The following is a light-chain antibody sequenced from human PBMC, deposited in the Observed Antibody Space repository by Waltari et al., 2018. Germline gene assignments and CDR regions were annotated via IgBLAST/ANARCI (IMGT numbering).Light chain of an antibody. V-gene: IGKV4-1*01. CDR2: WAS. CDR1: QSVLYRSDNKNY. CDR3: QQYYSSPVT. Sequence: DIVMTQSPDSLAVSLGERGTINCKSSQSVLYRSDNKNYLGWYQQKPGLPPKLLIYWASTRESGVPDRFSGSGSGTDFTLTISSLQAEDVAVYYCQQYYSSPVTFGQGTRLEIK. J-gene: IGKJ5*01.